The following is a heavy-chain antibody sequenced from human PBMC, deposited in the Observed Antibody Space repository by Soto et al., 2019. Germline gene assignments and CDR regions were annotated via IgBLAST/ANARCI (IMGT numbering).Heavy chain of an antibody. CDR3: ARDGYPTTGTETGLYYYYGMDV. V-gene: IGHV1-2*02. J-gene: IGHJ6*02. Sequence: ASVKVSCKASGYTFTGHYMHWVRQAPGQGLEWMGWINPNSGGTNYAQKFQGRVTMTRDTSISTAYMELSRLRSDDTAVYYCARDGYPTTGTETGLYYYYGMDVWGQGTTVTVSS. CDR1: GYTFTGHY. CDR2: INPNSGGT. D-gene: IGHD1-1*01.